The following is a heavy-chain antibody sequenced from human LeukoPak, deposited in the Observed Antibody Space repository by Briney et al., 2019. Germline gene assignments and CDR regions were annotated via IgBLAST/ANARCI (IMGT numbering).Heavy chain of an antibody. J-gene: IGHJ4*02. V-gene: IGHV6-1*01. CDR2: TYYRSKWYN. CDR3: ARAPLYSSGWQFDY. CDR1: GDSVSSNSAA. Sequence: SQTLSLTCAISGDSVSSNSAAWNWIRQSPSRGLEWLGRTYYRSKWYNDYAVSVKRRITINPDTSKNQFSLQLYSVTPEDTAVYYCARAPLYSSGWQFDYWGQGTLVTVSS. D-gene: IGHD6-19*01.